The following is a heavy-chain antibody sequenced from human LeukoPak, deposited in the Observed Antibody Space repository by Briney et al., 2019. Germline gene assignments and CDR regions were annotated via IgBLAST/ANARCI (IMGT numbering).Heavy chain of an antibody. Sequence: PGGSLRLSCAASGFTFSSYSTNWVRQAPGKGLEWVSSISSSSSYIYYADSVKGRFTISRDNAKNSLYLQMNSLRAEDAAVYYCARVKIRESYMDVWGKGTTVTVS. V-gene: IGHV3-21*01. J-gene: IGHJ6*03. CDR1: GFTFSSYS. CDR3: ARVKIRESYMDV. CDR2: ISSSSSYI.